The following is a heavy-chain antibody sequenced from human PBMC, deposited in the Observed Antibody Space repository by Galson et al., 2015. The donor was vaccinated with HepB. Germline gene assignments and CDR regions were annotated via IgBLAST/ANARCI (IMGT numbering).Heavy chain of an antibody. CDR1: GFTFSSYG. D-gene: IGHD6-6*01. CDR3: ARDPPSIAVPVAFDDY. CDR2: ISYDGSNK. J-gene: IGHJ4*02. Sequence: SLRLSCAASGFTFSSYGMHWARQAPGKGLEWVAVISYDGSNKYYADSVKGRFTISRDNSKNTLYLQMNSLRAEDTAVYYCARDPPSIAVPVAFDDYWGQGTLVTVSS. V-gene: IGHV3-30*03.